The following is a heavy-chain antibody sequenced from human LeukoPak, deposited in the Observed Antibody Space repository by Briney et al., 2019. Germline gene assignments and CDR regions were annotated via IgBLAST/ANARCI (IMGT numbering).Heavy chain of an antibody. J-gene: IGHJ6*04. D-gene: IGHD3-16*01. Sequence: VASVKVSCTASGGTFSSYAISWVRPAPGQGIEWMGGIIPIFGTANYAQKFQGRVTITADKSTSTAYMELSSLRSEDTAVYYCATAPGGDSWSGYGMDVWGKGTTVTVSS. CDR3: ATAPGGDSWSGYGMDV. CDR2: IIPIFGTA. V-gene: IGHV1-69*06. CDR1: GGTFSSYA.